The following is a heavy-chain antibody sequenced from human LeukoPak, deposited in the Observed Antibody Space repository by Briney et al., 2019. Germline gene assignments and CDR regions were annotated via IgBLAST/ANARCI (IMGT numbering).Heavy chain of an antibody. Sequence: ASVKVSCKASGFTFTSSAVQWVRQARGQRLEWIGWIVVGSGNTNYAQKFQERVTITRDMSTSTAYMELSSLRSEGTAVYYCAAGYTTRGYSYGSIDYWGQGTLVTVSS. J-gene: IGHJ4*02. D-gene: IGHD5-18*01. CDR1: GFTFTSSA. V-gene: IGHV1-58*01. CDR3: AAGYTTRGYSYGSIDY. CDR2: IVVGSGNT.